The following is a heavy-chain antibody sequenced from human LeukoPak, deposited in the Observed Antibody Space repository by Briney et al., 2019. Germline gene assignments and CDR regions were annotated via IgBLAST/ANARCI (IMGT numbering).Heavy chain of an antibody. D-gene: IGHD6-13*01. CDR2: IYYSGST. V-gene: IGHV4-59*01. CDR1: RGSISSYY. CDR3: ARVSAGAQVVDY. Sequence: SGTLSLTCTVSRGSISSYYWSSIRQPPGEGLEWIGYIYYSGSTNYNPSLKSRVTISVDTSKNQFSLKLSTVTAADTAVYYCARVSAGAQVVDYWGQGTLVTVSS. J-gene: IGHJ4*02.